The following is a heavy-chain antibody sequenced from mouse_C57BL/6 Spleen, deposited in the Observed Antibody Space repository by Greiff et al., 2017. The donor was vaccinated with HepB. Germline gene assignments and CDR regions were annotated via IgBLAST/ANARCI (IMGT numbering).Heavy chain of an antibody. D-gene: IGHD1-1*01. Sequence: VQRVESGPELVKPGASVKISCKASGYAFSSSWMNWVKQRPGKGLEWIGRIYPGDGDTNYNGKFKGKATLTADKSSSTAYMQLSSLTSEDSAVYFCARDGSSFYWYFDVWGTGTTVTVSS. J-gene: IGHJ1*03. CDR2: IYPGDGDT. CDR3: ARDGSSFYWYFDV. V-gene: IGHV1-82*01. CDR1: GYAFSSSW.